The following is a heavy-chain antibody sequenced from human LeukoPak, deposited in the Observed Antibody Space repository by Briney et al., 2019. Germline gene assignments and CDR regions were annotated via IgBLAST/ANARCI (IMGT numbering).Heavy chain of an antibody. V-gene: IGHV3-9*03. CDR3: AKDSSFNYGSGSYGIDY. Sequence: PGGSLRLSCAASGFTFDDYAMHWVRQAPGKGLEWVSGISWSSGSIGYADSVKGRFTISRDNAKNSLYLQMNSLRAEDMALYYCAKDSSFNYGSGSYGIDYWGQGTLVTVSS. D-gene: IGHD3-10*01. CDR2: ISWSSGSI. CDR1: GFTFDDYA. J-gene: IGHJ4*02.